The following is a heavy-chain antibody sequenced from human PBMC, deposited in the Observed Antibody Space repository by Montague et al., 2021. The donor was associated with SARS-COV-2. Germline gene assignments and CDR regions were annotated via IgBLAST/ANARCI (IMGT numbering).Heavy chain of an antibody. V-gene: IGHV4-34*01. Sequence: SETLSLTCAVYGGSFGGYYWSWIRRPPGKGLEWIGEINDSGSTKYNPSLRSRFIMSVDRSKNQVSLKVNAVTAADTAVYFCARQHCGDTNCYRREYYFDQWGQGTLVTVSS. CDR2: INDSGST. CDR3: ARQHCGDTNCYRREYYFDQ. CDR1: GGSFGGYY. D-gene: IGHD2-2*02. J-gene: IGHJ4*02.